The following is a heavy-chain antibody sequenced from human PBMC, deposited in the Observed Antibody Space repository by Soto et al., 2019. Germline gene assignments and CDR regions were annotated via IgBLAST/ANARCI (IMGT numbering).Heavy chain of an antibody. CDR1: GFTFSSYG. CDR2: IWYDGSNK. CDR3: ARVRYYDSSGYPDY. V-gene: IGHV3-33*01. D-gene: IGHD3-22*01. J-gene: IGHJ4*02. Sequence: GGSLRLSCAASGFTFSSYGMPWVRQAPGKGLEWVAVIWYDGSNKYYADSVKGRFTISRDNSKNTLYLRMNSLRAEDTAVYYCARVRYYDSSGYPDYWGQGTMVTVSS.